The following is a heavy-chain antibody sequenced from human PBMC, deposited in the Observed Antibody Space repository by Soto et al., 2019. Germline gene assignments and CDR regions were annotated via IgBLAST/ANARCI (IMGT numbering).Heavy chain of an antibody. CDR1: GVSISSGGYY. CDR3: ARDGLRFLAWRYGMDV. CDR2: LYYSGST. J-gene: IGHJ6*02. Sequence: QVQLQESGPGLVKPSQTLSLTCTVSGVSISSGGYYWSWIRQHPGKGLEWIGYLYYSGSTYYNPSLKSRVTISVDTSKNQFSLKLSSVSAADTAVYYCARDGLRFLAWRYGMDVWGQGTTVTVSS. V-gene: IGHV4-31*03. D-gene: IGHD3-3*01.